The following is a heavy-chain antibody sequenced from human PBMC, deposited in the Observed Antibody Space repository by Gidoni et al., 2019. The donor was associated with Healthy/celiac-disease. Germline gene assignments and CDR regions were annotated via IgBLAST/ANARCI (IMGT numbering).Heavy chain of an antibody. Sequence: QVQLQESGPGLVKPSETLLLTCTVSGGSISSDYWSWTRQPPGKELEGIGYIYYSGSTNYHPSLKSRVTISVDTSKNQFSLKLSSVTAADTAVYYCARVQKLSSIAARPPGKYYYYGMDVWGQGTTVTVSS. J-gene: IGHJ6*02. V-gene: IGHV4-59*01. CDR3: ARVQKLSSIAARPPGKYYYYGMDV. CDR2: IYYSGST. D-gene: IGHD6-6*01. CDR1: GGSISSDY.